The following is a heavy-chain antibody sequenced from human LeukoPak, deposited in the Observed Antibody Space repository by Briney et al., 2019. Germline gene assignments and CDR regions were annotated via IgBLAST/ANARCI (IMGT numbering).Heavy chain of an antibody. J-gene: IGHJ4*02. Sequence: ASVKVSCKASGYTFTSYGISWVRQAPGQGLEWMGWISAYNGNINYAQKFQGRVTMTTDTSTSTAYMELRSLRSDDTALFYCVRDLGVDTSMIFFDYWGQGTLVTVSS. CDR3: VRDLGVDTSMIFFDY. D-gene: IGHD3/OR15-3a*01. V-gene: IGHV1-18*01. CDR2: ISAYNGNI. CDR1: GYTFTSYG.